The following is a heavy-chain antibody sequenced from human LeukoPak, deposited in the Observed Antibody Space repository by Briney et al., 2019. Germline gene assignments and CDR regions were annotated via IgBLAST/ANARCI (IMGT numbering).Heavy chain of an antibody. CDR2: INPNSGGT. V-gene: IGHV1-2*02. Sequence: GASVKVSCKASGYTFTGYYMHWVRQAPGQGLEWMGWINPNSGGTNYAQKFQGRVIMTRDTSISTAYMELGRLRSDGTAVYYCASLHADMFWYGMDVWGQGTTVTVSS. CDR3: ASLHADMFWYGMDV. CDR1: GYTFTGYY. D-gene: IGHD3-3*01. J-gene: IGHJ6*02.